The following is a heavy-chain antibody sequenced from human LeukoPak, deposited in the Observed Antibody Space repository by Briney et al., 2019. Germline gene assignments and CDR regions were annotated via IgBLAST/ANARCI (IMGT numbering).Heavy chain of an antibody. D-gene: IGHD4-17*01. V-gene: IGHV6-1*01. Sequence: HSQTLSLTCAISGDSVSSNSAAWHWIRQSPSRGLEWLGRTYYTSKWYNDYAISVKSRINIISDTSKNQFSLQLSSVTPEDTAVYYCARADYGDYVWFDPWGQGTLVTVSS. CDR3: ARADYGDYVWFDP. J-gene: IGHJ5*02. CDR1: GDSVSSNSAA. CDR2: TYYTSKWYN.